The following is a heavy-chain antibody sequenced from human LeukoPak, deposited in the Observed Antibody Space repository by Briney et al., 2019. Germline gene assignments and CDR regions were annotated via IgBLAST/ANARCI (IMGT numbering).Heavy chain of an antibody. Sequence: AASVKVSCKASGGTFSSYVISWVRQAPGQGLEWMGRIIPILGIANYAQKFQGRVAVTADKSTSTAYMELSSLRSEDTAMYYCARDRPVDTNYYYYYGMDVWGQGTLVTVSS. J-gene: IGHJ6*02. CDR1: GGTFSSYV. CDR2: IIPILGIA. D-gene: IGHD5-18*01. CDR3: ARDRPVDTNYYYYYGMDV. V-gene: IGHV1-69*04.